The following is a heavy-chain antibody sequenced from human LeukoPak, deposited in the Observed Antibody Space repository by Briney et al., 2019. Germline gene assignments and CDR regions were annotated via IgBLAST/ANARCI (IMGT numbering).Heavy chain of an antibody. CDR1: GFTVSSNY. J-gene: IGHJ6*02. CDR2: IYSGGST. Sequence: GGSLRLSCAASGFTVSSNYMSWVRQAPGKGLEWVSVIYSGGSTYYADSVKGRFTISGDNSKNTLYLQMNSLRAEDTAVYYCAGETVVVIPYYGMDVWGQGTTVTVSS. V-gene: IGHV3-66*02. CDR3: AGETVVVIPYYGMDV. D-gene: IGHD3-22*01.